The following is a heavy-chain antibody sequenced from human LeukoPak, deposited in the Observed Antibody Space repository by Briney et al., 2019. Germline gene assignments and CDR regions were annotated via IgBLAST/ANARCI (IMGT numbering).Heavy chain of an antibody. V-gene: IGHV1-8*01. D-gene: IGHD3-3*01. Sequence: ASVKVSCKASGYTFTSYDINWVRQATGQGLEWMGWMNPNSGNTGYAQKFQGRVTMTRNTSISTAYMELSSLRSEDTAVYYCARGLVDFWSGYYNRNFDYWGQGTLVTVSP. J-gene: IGHJ4*02. CDR2: MNPNSGNT. CDR3: ARGLVDFWSGYYNRNFDY. CDR1: GYTFTSYD.